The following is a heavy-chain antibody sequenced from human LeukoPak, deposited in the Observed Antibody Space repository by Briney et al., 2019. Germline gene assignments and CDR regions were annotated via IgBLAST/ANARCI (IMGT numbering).Heavy chain of an antibody. CDR1: GFTFSSYG. CDR2: ISSSSSYI. V-gene: IGHV3-21*01. Sequence: GGSLRLSCAASGFTFSSYGMNWVRQAPGKGLEWVSSISSSSSYIYYADSVKGRFTISRDNAKNSLYLQMNSLRAEDTAVYYCARGSSSWYAHYYMDVWGKGTTVTVSS. CDR3: ARGSSSWYAHYYMDV. J-gene: IGHJ6*03. D-gene: IGHD6-13*01.